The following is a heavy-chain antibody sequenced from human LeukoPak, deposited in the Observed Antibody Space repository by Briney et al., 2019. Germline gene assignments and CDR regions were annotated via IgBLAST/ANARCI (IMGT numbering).Heavy chain of an antibody. Sequence: GGSLRLSCAASGFTFSSYSMNWVRQAPGKGLEWVSSISSSSSYIYYADSVKGRFTISRHNAKNSLYLQMNSLRAEDTAVYYCARDLSSTKDYWGQGTLVTVSS. CDR1: GFTFSSYS. J-gene: IGHJ4*02. V-gene: IGHV3-21*01. D-gene: IGHD6-6*01. CDR2: ISSSSSYI. CDR3: ARDLSSTKDY.